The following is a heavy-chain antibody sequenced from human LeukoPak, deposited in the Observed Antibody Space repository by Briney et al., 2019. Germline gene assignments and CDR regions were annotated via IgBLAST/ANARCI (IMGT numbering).Heavy chain of an antibody. CDR2: INHSGST. Sequence: SETLSLTCAVYGGSFSGYYWSWIRQPPGKGLERIGEINHSGSTNYNPSLKSRVTISVDTSKNQFSLKLSSVTAADTAVYYCARGSTVVKFWGQGTLVTVSS. J-gene: IGHJ4*02. V-gene: IGHV4-34*01. CDR1: GGSFSGYY. CDR3: ARGSTVVKF. D-gene: IGHD4-23*01.